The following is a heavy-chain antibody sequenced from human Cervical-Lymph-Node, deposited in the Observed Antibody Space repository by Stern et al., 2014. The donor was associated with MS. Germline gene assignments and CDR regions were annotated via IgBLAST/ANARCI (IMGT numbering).Heavy chain of an antibody. CDR1: GFTFSSYG. CDR3: ARDDDSSGTHAFDI. D-gene: IGHD3-22*01. CDR2: IWYDGSNK. Sequence: MQLVESGGGVVQPGRSLRLSCAASGFTFSSYGMNWVRQAPGKGLEWVAVIWYDGSNKYYADSVKGRFTISRDNSKNTLYLQMNSLRAEDTAVYYCARDDDSSGTHAFDIWGQGTMVTVSS. J-gene: IGHJ3*02. V-gene: IGHV3-33*01.